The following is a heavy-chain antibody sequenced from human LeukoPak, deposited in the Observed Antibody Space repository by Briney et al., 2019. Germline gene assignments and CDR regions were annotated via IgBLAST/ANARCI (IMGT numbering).Heavy chain of an antibody. Sequence: PSQTLSLTCTVSGGSISSGDYYWSWIRQPPGKGLEWIGYIYYSGSTYYNPSLKSRVTISVDTSKNQFSLKLSSVTAADTAVYYCASPVTTVTTLDVWGQGTTVTVSS. CDR3: ASPVTTVTTLDV. CDR2: IYYSGST. V-gene: IGHV4-30-4*08. D-gene: IGHD4-17*01. CDR1: GGSISSGDYY. J-gene: IGHJ6*02.